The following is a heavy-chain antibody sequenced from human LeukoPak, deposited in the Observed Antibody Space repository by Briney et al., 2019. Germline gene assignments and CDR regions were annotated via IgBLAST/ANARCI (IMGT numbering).Heavy chain of an antibody. CDR1: GLPFSSYA. J-gene: IGHJ6*02. Sequence: GGSLRLSCAASGLPFSSYAMHWVRRAPGKGLEWVALISYDGSNEHYADSVKGRFTISRDNSKNTLYLQMNSLRAEDTAVYYCAKARGTMVRGVIRYYYGMDVWGQGTTVTVSS. D-gene: IGHD3-10*01. CDR3: AKARGTMVRGVIRYYYGMDV. CDR2: ISYDGSNE. V-gene: IGHV3-30*18.